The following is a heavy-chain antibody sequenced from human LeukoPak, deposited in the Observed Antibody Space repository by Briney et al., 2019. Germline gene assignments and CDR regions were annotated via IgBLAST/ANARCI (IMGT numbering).Heavy chain of an antibody. J-gene: IGHJ4*02. V-gene: IGHV1-2*02. Sequence: RASVKVSCKASGYSFTDYYMHWVRQAPGQGLEWMGWINPNSGDTNFAQKFQGRVTMTRDTSISTVYMELSRLRSDDTAVYYCARSSPPRYYSDKSGYYGYYFDYWGQGTLVTVSS. CDR1: GYSFTDYY. CDR3: ARSSPPRYYSDKSGYYGYYFDY. CDR2: INPNSGDT. D-gene: IGHD3-22*01.